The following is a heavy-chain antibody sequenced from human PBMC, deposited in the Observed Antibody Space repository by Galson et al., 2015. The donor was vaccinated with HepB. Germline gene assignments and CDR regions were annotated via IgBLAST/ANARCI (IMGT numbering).Heavy chain of an antibody. D-gene: IGHD6-19*01. Sequence: PALVKPTQTLTLTCTFSGFSLSTSGMCVSWIRQPPGKALEWLARIDWDDDKYYSTSLKTRLTVSKDTSKNQVVLTMTNMDPVDTATYYCARISPYSSGWSHFDYWGQGTLVTVSS. V-gene: IGHV2-70*11. CDR3: ARISPYSSGWSHFDY. CDR1: GFSLSTSGMC. CDR2: IDWDDDK. J-gene: IGHJ4*02.